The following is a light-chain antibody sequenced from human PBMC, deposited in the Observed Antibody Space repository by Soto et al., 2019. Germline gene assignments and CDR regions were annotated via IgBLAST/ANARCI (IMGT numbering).Light chain of an antibody. CDR1: SSNIGDNH. V-gene: IGLV1-51*01. CDR3: GAWDSSLSAWL. J-gene: IGLJ3*02. CDR2: DND. Sequence: SVLTQPPSVSAAPGQKVTISCSGSSSNIGDNHVSWYQQFPGTAPKLLIYDNDNRPSGIPDRVSASKSGTSASLAITGLQPGDEADYYCGAWDSSLSAWLFGGGTKVTVL.